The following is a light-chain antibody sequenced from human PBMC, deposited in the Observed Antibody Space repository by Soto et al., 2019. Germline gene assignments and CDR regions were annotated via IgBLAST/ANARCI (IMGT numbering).Light chain of an antibody. CDR2: GAC. CDR1: QTIRNNF. J-gene: IGKJ2*02. Sequence: VLTQSPGTVPLSPGERATLYCRASQTIRNNFLAWYQHKPGQAPRLLIYGACNRATGIPDRFSASGSETDFTRTIRTLEREDFAGYYCHQYSNSRQSTLGQGTKLEIK. V-gene: IGKV3-20*01. CDR3: HQYSNSRQST.